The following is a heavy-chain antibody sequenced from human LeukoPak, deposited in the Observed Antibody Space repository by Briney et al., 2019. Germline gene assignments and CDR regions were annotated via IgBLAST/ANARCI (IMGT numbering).Heavy chain of an antibody. CDR2: IVKTGGTT. CDR3: AKDWRYGSEPDWYFDL. J-gene: IGHJ2*01. Sequence: GGSLRLSCAASGFTFSGRPMTWVRQPPGKGLEWLSAIVKTGGTTYPDSVKARFTISRDNSKNTLYLQMNSLRAEDTTVYYGAKDWRYGSEPDWYFDLWGRGTLVTVSS. V-gene: IGHV3-23*01. D-gene: IGHD2-15*01. CDR1: GFTFSGRP.